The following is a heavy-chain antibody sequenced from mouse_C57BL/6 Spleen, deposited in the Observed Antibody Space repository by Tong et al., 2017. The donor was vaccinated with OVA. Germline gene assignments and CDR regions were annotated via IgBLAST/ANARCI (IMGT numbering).Heavy chain of an antibody. CDR3: ARDRGMGYFDV. CDR2: ISDGGSYT. CDR1: GFTFSSYA. J-gene: IGHJ1*03. V-gene: IGHV5-4*01. D-gene: IGHD2-3*01. Sequence: EVQLQESGGGLVKPGGSLKLSCAASGFTFSSYAMSWVRQTPEKRLEWVATISDGGSYTYYPDNVKGRFTISRDNAKNNRYLQMSHLKSEDTAMYYCARDRGMGYFDVWGTGTTVTVSS.